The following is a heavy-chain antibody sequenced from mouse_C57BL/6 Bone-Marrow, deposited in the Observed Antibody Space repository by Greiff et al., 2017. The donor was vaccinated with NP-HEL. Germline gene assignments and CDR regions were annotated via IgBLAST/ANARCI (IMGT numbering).Heavy chain of an antibody. CDR3: ARGVYGYDGYFDV. CDR1: GYTFTSYG. V-gene: IGHV1-81*01. D-gene: IGHD2-2*01. Sequence: VQLQQSGAELARPGASVKLSCKASGYTFTSYGISWVKQRTGQGLEWIGEICPRSGNTYYNEKVKGRATLTADKATSTAYMELRSLTSEDSAVYFSARGVYGYDGYFDVWGTGTTVTVSS. CDR2: ICPRSGNT. J-gene: IGHJ1*03.